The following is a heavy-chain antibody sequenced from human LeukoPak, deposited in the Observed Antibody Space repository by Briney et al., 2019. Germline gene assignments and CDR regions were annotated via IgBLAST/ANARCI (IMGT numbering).Heavy chain of an antibody. CDR2: MNPNSGNT. CDR1: GYTLTELS. J-gene: IGHJ3*02. D-gene: IGHD2-21*02. V-gene: IGHV1-8*03. Sequence: ASVKVSCKVSGYTLTELSMHWVRQATGQGLEWMGWMNPNSGNTGYAQKFQGRVTITRNTSISTVYMELSSLRSEDTAVYYCARDNDRMTANAFDIWGQGTMVTVSS. CDR3: ARDNDRMTANAFDI.